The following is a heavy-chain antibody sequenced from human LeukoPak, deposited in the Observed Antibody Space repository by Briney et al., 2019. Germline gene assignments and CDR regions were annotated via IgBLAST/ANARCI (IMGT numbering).Heavy chain of an antibody. J-gene: IGHJ6*03. Sequence: SETLSLTCTVSGGSISSYYWSWIRQPPGKALEWIGYIYYSGSTNYNPSLKSRVTISVDTSKNQFSLKLSSVTAADTAVYYCARDTGYGGNSGADYYYYMDVWGKGTTVTVSS. D-gene: IGHD4-23*01. CDR3: ARDTGYGGNSGADYYYYMDV. CDR1: GGSISSYY. V-gene: IGHV4-59*01. CDR2: IYYSGST.